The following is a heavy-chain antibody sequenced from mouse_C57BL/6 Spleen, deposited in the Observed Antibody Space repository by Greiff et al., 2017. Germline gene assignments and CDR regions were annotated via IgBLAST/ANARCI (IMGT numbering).Heavy chain of an antibody. CDR3: TGGNWCFDF. CDR1: GYTFTSYW. V-gene: IGHV1-5*01. CDR2: IYPGNSDT. Sequence: EVKLVESGTVLARPGASVKMSCKTSGYTFTSYWMHWVKQRPGQGLEWIGAIYPGNSDTSYTQKFQGKAKLTAVTSASTAYMELSSLTTENSAVYYCTGGNWCFDFWGTGTTVTVSS. J-gene: IGHJ1*03.